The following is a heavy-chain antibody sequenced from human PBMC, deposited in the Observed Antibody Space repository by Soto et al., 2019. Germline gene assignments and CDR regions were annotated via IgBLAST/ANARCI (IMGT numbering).Heavy chain of an antibody. CDR1: GASVSAHY. CDR3: ARVRGSSGSYFFDS. D-gene: IGHD1-26*01. Sequence: SETLSLTCTVSGASVSAHYWTWIRRPPEKGLEWIEFISNRGSTTFNPSLHARVTISVDTSSNQFSLSLSSVTAADTAVYYCARVRGSSGSYFFDSWGQGTLVTVSS. CDR2: ISNRGST. V-gene: IGHV4-59*02. J-gene: IGHJ4*02.